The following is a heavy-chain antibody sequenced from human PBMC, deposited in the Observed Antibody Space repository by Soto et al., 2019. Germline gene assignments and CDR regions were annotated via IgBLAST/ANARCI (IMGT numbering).Heavy chain of an antibody. CDR2: ISWNSGSI. CDR1: GFTFDDYA. D-gene: IGHD2-2*01. Sequence: EVQLVESGGGLVQPGRSLRLSCAASGFTFDDYAMHWVRQAPGKGLEWVSGISWNSGSIGYADSVKGRFTISRDNAKNSLDLQMNSLRAEDTALYYCAKGPAAMYYYYYMDVWGKGTTVTVSS. V-gene: IGHV3-9*01. CDR3: AKGPAAMYYYYYMDV. J-gene: IGHJ6*03.